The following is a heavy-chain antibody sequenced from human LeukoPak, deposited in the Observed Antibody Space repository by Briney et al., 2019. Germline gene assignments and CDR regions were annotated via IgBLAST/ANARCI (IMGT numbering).Heavy chain of an antibody. CDR3: ARVRIDCGGDCSSYYYYGMDV. J-gene: IGHJ6*02. V-gene: IGHV3-53*01. CDR2: IYSGGST. CDR1: GFTVSSNY. Sequence: GGSLRLSCAASGFTVSSNYMSCVRQAPGKGLEWVSVIYSGGSTYYADSVKGRFIISRDNSKNTLYLQMNSLRAEDTAVYYCARVRIDCGGDCSSYYYYGMDVWGQGTTVTVSS. D-gene: IGHD2-21*02.